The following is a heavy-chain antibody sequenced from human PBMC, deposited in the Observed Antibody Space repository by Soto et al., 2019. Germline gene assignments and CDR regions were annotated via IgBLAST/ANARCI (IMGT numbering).Heavy chain of an antibody. Sequence: PGGSLRLSCAASGFTVSDNYMSWVRQAPGKGLEWVSVMYLAGSTYYADSVKGRFTISRDDSKNTVYLQMNTLRVEDTAVYYCARARDITMVRGAHYGMDVWRQGTTVTVSS. CDR2: MYLAGST. J-gene: IGHJ6*02. V-gene: IGHV3-66*01. CDR1: GFTVSDNY. D-gene: IGHD3-10*01. CDR3: ARARDITMVRGAHYGMDV.